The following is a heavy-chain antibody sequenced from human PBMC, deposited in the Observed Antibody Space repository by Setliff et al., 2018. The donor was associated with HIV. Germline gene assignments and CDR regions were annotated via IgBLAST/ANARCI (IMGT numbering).Heavy chain of an antibody. V-gene: IGHV3-7*03. CDR1: GYAFTSNY. D-gene: IGHD5-12*01. J-gene: IGHJ4*02. CDR2: IKQDGSDK. Sequence: ASVKVSCKASGYAFTSNYIHWVRQAPGKGLEWVANIKQDGSDKDYVDSVKGRFMISRDNAKNSLYLQMNNLRVEDTAVYYCAGNDYVDMKWGQGILVTVSS. CDR3: AGNDYVDMK.